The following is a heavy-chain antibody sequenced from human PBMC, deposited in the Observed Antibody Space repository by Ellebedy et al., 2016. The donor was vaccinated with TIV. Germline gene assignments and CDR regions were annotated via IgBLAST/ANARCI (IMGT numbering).Heavy chain of an antibody. CDR3: ARVIAVAGMSAFDI. Sequence: MPSETLSLTCTVSGGSISSYYWSWIRQPPGKGLEWIGYIYYSGSTNYNPSLKSRVTISVDTSKNPFSLKLSSVTAADTAVYYCARVIAVAGMSAFDIWGQGTMVTVSS. J-gene: IGHJ3*02. D-gene: IGHD6-19*01. V-gene: IGHV4-59*01. CDR2: IYYSGST. CDR1: GGSISSYY.